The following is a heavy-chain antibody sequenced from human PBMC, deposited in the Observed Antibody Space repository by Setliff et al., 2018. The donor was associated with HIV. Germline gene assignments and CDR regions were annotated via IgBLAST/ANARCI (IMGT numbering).Heavy chain of an antibody. CDR2: IYHSGSA. J-gene: IGHJ4*02. Sequence: SETLSLTCNVSGGSISGSSYYWGWIRQPPGKGLEWIGSIYHSGSASHNPSLKSRITISVDTSKEQFSLELSSATAADTAVYYCATLDHSGGNFLAYWGQGSLVTVSS. CDR1: GGSISGSSYY. V-gene: IGHV4-39*01. CDR3: ATLDHSGGNFLAY. D-gene: IGHD2-21*02.